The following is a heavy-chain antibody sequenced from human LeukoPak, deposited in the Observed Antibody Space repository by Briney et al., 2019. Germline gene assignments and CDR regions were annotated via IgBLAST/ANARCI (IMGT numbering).Heavy chain of an antibody. CDR1: GYTFTGYY. D-gene: IGHD3-10*01. J-gene: IGHJ6*03. V-gene: IGHV1-18*04. CDR2: ISAYNGNT. CDR3: ARITMVRGVHYYYYYYMDV. Sequence: GASVKVSCKASGYTFTGYYMHWVRQAPGQGLEWMGWISAYNGNTNYAQKLQGRVTMTTDTSTSTAYMELRSLRSDDTAVYYCARITMVRGVHYYYYYYMDVWGKGTTVTISS.